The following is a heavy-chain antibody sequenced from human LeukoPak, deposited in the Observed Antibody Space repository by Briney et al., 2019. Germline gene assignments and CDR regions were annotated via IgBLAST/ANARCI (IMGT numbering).Heavy chain of an antibody. Sequence: SGTLSLTCGVSGGSISNTNWWTWFRQPPGKGLEWIGEVNLQGSTNYNPSLKSRVAISIDTSKNQFSLKLTSVTAADTAVYYCARLLHDWFDSWGQGTLVTVSS. D-gene: IGHD4-11*01. V-gene: IGHV4-4*02. CDR3: ARLLHDWFDS. CDR2: VNLQGST. J-gene: IGHJ5*01. CDR1: GGSISNTNW.